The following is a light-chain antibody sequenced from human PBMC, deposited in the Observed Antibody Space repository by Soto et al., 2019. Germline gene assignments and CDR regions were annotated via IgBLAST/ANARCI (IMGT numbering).Light chain of an antibody. CDR3: FSCATSGSWV. Sequence: QSVLTQPASVSGSPGQSITISCTGPTSDVANYDLVSWYQLLPGRAPKLMVFEGTKRPSGVSNRFSGSISANTASLTISGLQAEDEADYYCFSCATSGSWVFGGGTQLTVL. CDR2: EGT. V-gene: IGLV2-23*01. CDR1: TSDVANYDL. J-gene: IGLJ3*02.